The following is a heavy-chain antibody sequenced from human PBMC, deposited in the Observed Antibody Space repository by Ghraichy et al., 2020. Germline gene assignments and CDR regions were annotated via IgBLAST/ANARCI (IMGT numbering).Heavy chain of an antibody. Sequence: LSLTCAASGFTFSNHAMTWVRQAPGKGLEWVSTLSGGGSTTYYADSVKGRFTISRDNSKNTLYLQLNSLRVEDTAVYYCTPCQTIPGTCYFDNWGHGTLVTVSS. CDR2: LSGGGSTT. CDR1: GFTFSNHA. V-gene: IGHV3-23*01. CDR3: TPCQTIPGTCYFDN. J-gene: IGHJ4*01. D-gene: IGHD2-21*01.